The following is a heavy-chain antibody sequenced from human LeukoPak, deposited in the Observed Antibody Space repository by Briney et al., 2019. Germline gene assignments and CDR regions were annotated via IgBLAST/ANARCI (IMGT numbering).Heavy chain of an antibody. V-gene: IGHV1-69*02. CDR1: GGTFSYYT. CDR3: ARATHYALDV. J-gene: IGHJ6*02. Sequence: SVKVSCKASGGTFSYYTFSWVRQAPGQGLEWMGRIIPILNITNYSQMFEGRVTISADKSTSTAFMELSSLRFEDTAVYFCARATHYALDVWGQGTTVIVS. D-gene: IGHD1-1*01. CDR2: IIPILNIT.